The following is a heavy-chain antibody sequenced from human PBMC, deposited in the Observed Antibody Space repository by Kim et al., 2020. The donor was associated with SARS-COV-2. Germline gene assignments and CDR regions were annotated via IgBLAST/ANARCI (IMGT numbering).Heavy chain of an antibody. J-gene: IGHJ4*02. CDR1: GLTFNTAY. V-gene: IGHV3-15*01. Sequence: GGSLRLSCAASGLTFNTAYLTWVRQAPGKGLEWVGRVKTDGGAADYAAPVKGRFAISKDDSKNTLYLQMNSLQTEDTAVYYCTTKRLVAAGVDYWGQGTLVTVSS. D-gene: IGHD6-13*01. CDR3: TTKRLVAAGVDY. CDR2: VKTDGGAA.